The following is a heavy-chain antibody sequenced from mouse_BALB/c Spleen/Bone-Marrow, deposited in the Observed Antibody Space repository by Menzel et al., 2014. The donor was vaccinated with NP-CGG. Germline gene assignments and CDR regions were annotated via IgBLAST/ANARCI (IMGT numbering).Heavy chain of an antibody. CDR1: GFSLTNYG. CDR2: IWSGGST. V-gene: IGHV2-2*02. J-gene: IGHJ3*01. CDR3: ARRGGTTAPFAY. Sequence: QVQLQQSGPGLVQPSQSLSITCTVSGFSLTNYGVHWVRQSPGKGLEWLGVIWSGGSTDYNAAFISRLIISKDNSKSQVFFKMNSLQANDTAVYYCARRGGTTAPFAYWGQGTLVTVSA. D-gene: IGHD1-2*01.